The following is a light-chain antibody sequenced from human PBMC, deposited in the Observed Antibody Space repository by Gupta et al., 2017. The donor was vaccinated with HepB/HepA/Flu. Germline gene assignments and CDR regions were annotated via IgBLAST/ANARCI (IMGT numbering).Light chain of an antibody. J-gene: IGLJ3*02. CDR2: EVT. V-gene: IGLV2-14*01. Sequence: QSALTQPASVSVSPGQSITISCTATSSDVGDYKYVSWYQQHPGKAPKIVIYEVTNRPSGISNRFSGSKSGNTASLTISGLQAEDEADYYCSSYSSSTSRVFGGGTKVTVL. CDR3: SSYSSSTSRV. CDR1: SSDVGDYKY.